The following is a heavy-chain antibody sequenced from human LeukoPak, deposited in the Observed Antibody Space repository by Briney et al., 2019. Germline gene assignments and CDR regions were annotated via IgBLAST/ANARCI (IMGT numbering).Heavy chain of an antibody. J-gene: IGHJ4*02. V-gene: IGHV3-33*06. CDR3: AKAYGDSGAVDY. D-gene: IGHD4-17*01. CDR2: IWYDGSNK. CDR1: GFTFSSYG. Sequence: GGSLRLSCAASGFTFSSYGMHWVRQAPGKGLEWVAVIWYDGSNKYYADSVKGRFTISGDNSKNTLYLQMNSLRAEDTAVYYCAKAYGDSGAVDYWGQGTLVTVSS.